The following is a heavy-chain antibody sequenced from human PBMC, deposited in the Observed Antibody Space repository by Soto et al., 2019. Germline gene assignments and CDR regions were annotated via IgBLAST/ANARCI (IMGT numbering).Heavy chain of an antibody. CDR1: GGSTSSTIHY. V-gene: IGHV4-39*01. Sequence: QLQLQESGPALVRPSETLSLNCVVSGGSTSSTIHYWGWIRQPPGKGLEWIGSMSHSGSTHYNPSLKSRVNISADKSKNSFSLTLTTMTPADTAVYFCARHNDYNILTGYFDWGQGTLVTVSS. CDR3: ARHNDYNILTGYFD. J-gene: IGHJ4*02. CDR2: MSHSGST. D-gene: IGHD3-9*01.